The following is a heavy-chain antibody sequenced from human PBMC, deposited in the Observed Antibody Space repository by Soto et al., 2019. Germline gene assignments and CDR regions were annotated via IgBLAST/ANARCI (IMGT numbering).Heavy chain of an antibody. D-gene: IGHD6-13*01. CDR2: IYYSGST. CDR3: ARVRVQRGEAAAGFAPYGMDV. J-gene: IGHJ6*02. Sequence: PSETLSLTCTVSGGSISSYYWSWIRQPPGKGLEWIGYIYYSGSTNYNPSLKSRVTISVDTSKNQFSLKLSSVTAADTAVYYCARVRVQRGEAAAGFAPYGMDVWGQGTTGTVSS. V-gene: IGHV4-59*08. CDR1: GGSISSYY.